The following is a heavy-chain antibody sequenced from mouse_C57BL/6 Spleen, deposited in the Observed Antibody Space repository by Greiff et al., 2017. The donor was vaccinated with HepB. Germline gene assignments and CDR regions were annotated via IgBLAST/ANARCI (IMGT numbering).Heavy chain of an antibody. CDR1: GFTFSSYG. J-gene: IGHJ4*01. Sequence: EVKLMESGGDLVKPGGSLKLSCAASGFTFSSYGMSWVRQTPDKRLEWVATISSGGSYTYYPDSVKGRFTISRDNAKNTLYLQMSRLKSEDTAMYYCARQGTTVVATDYAMDYWGQGTSVTVSS. D-gene: IGHD1-1*01. CDR3: ARQGTTVVATDYAMDY. V-gene: IGHV5-6*01. CDR2: ISSGGSYT.